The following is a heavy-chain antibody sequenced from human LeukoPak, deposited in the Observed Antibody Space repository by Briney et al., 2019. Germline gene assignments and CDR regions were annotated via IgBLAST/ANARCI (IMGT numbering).Heavy chain of an antibody. CDR2: ISGSGGST. J-gene: IGHJ4*02. V-gene: IGHV3-23*01. CDR1: GFTFSSYA. CDR3: ARDSSGWYVRYYFDY. Sequence: GGSVRLSCAASGFTFSSYAMSWVRQAPGKGLEWVSAISGSGGSTYYADSVKGRFTISRDNSKNTLYLQMNSLRAEDTAVYYCARDSSGWYVRYYFDYWGQGTLVTVSS. D-gene: IGHD6-19*01.